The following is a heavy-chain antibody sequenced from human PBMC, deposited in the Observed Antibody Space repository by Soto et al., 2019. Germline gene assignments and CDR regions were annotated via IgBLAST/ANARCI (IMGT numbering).Heavy chain of an antibody. V-gene: IGHV3-53*02. J-gene: IGHJ6*02. CDR2: IYSGGST. Sequence: EVQLVETGGGLIQPGGSLRLSCAASGFTVSSNYMSWVRQAPGKGLEWVSVIYSGGSTYYADSVKGRFTISRDNSKNTLYLQMNSLRAEDTAVYYCAGGKSGYDSPPYYYYYGMDVWGQGTTVTVSS. D-gene: IGHD5-12*01. CDR1: GFTVSSNY. CDR3: AGGKSGYDSPPYYYYYGMDV.